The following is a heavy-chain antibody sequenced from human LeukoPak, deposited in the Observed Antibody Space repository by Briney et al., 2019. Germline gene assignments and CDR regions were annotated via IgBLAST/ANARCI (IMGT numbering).Heavy chain of an antibody. D-gene: IGHD2-8*01. J-gene: IGHJ4*02. Sequence: GGSLRLSCTASGFTFGGYAMSWFRQAPGKGLEWVGFIRSKTYGGATEHAASVKGRFTISRDDSKSIAYLQMNSLKTEDTAVYYCSRGTNGPFDYWGQGTLVTVSS. V-gene: IGHV3-49*03. CDR1: GFTFGGYA. CDR3: SRGTNGPFDY. CDR2: IRSKTYGGAT.